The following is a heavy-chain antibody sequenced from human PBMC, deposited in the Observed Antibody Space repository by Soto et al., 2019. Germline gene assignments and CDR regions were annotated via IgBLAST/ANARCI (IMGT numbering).Heavy chain of an antibody. CDR3: VRVPTGGYAFSLDDY. CDR1: GFTFSSYW. Sequence: EVQLVESGGGLVQPGGSLRLSCAASGFTFSSYWMHWVRQAPGKGLVWVSRINSDGSSTTYADSVKGRFTISRDNANNTLYRQMNSLRAEDTAVYYCVRVPTGGYAFSLDDYWGQGTLVTVCS. J-gene: IGHJ4*02. CDR2: INSDGSST. D-gene: IGHD5-12*01. V-gene: IGHV3-74*01.